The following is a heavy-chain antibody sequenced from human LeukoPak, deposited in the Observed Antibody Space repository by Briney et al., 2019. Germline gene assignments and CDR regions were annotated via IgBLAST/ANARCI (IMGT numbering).Heavy chain of an antibody. CDR2: LSKSGNT. CDR3: ARARYVNSFYAFDI. J-gene: IGHJ3*02. CDR1: GGSISSYY. D-gene: IGHD3-9*01. Sequence: SESLSLTCTVSGGSISSYYWSWIRLPPGKGLEWIGYLSKSGNTNYSPSLKSRVTIFGDTSKNQFFLKLSSVTAADTAVYYCARARYVNSFYAFDIWGQGTLVTVST. V-gene: IGHV4-59*01.